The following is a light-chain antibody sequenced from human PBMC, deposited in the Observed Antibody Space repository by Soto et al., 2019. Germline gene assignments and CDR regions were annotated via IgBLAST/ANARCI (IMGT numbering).Light chain of an antibody. J-gene: IGLJ1*01. CDR2: EVS. CDR3: ISYTSDDVRYV. CDR1: SSDVGANNY. V-gene: IGLV2-14*01. Sequence: QSVLTQPASVSGSPGQPITISCTGTSSDVGANNYVSWYQHHPGKAPKLLIYEVSHRPSGISNRFSGSKSGNTASLTISGLQSEDEADYYCISYTSDDVRYVFGTGTKVTVL.